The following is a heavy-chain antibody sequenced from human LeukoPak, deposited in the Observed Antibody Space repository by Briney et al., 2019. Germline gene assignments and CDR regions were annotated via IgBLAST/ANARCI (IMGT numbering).Heavy chain of an antibody. Sequence: VASVKVSCKASGGTFSSYAISWVRQAPGQGLEWMGGIIPIFGTANYAQKFQGRVTITADESTSTAYMELSSLRSEDTAVYYCARGIIGYYDVGVPLDPWGQGTLVTVSS. V-gene: IGHV1-69*13. CDR2: IIPIFGTA. CDR3: ARGIIGYYDVGVPLDP. J-gene: IGHJ5*02. D-gene: IGHD3-22*01. CDR1: GGTFSSYA.